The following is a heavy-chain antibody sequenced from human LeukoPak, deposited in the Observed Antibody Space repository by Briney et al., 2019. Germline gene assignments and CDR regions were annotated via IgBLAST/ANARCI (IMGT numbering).Heavy chain of an antibody. CDR3: AKDVKSDGVWDIDH. CDR2: IYGSGGGQT. CDR1: GFTFSSYA. Sequence: PGGSLRLSCAASGFTFSSYAMHWVRQAPGKGLEWVSGIYGSGGGQTFYADSVRGRFIISRDDSRNLVFLHMDRLRVEDTGLYYCAKDVKSDGVWDIDHWGQGTVVTVSS. J-gene: IGHJ4*02. V-gene: IGHV3-23*01. D-gene: IGHD4-17*01.